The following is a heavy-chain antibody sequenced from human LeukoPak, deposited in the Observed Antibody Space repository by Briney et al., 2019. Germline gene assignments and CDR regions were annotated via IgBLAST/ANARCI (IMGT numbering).Heavy chain of an antibody. CDR3: ARTSGYDYWSGYYRSDY. J-gene: IGHJ4*02. Sequence: SQTLSLTCTVSGGSISSGDYYWSWIGQPPGKGLEWIGYIYYSGSTYYNPSLKSRVTISVDTSKNQFSLKLSSVTAADTAVYYCARTSGYDYWSGYYRSDYWGQGTLVTVSS. CDR2: IYYSGST. V-gene: IGHV4-30-4*08. D-gene: IGHD3-3*01. CDR1: GGSISSGDYY.